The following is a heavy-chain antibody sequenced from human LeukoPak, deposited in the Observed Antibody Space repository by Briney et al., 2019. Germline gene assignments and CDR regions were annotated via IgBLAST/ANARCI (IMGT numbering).Heavy chain of an antibody. D-gene: IGHD4-17*01. CDR1: GFTISGFT. CDR3: AASGGTTPYSWLDH. J-gene: IGHJ5*02. Sequence: GGSLRLSCAASGFTISGFTMNWVRQSPGKGLERVSSISISSSYSYNADSVQGRFIVSRDNAKNLLYLQMNSLRAEDTAVYYCAASGGTTPYSWLDHWGRGTLVTVSS. CDR2: ISISSSYS. V-gene: IGHV3-21*01.